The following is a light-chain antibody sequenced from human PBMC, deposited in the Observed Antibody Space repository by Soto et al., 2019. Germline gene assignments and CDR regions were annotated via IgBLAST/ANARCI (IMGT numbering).Light chain of an antibody. CDR1: QSVSSY. J-gene: IGKJ2*01. V-gene: IGKV3-11*01. CDR3: QQRSNYMYT. Sequence: IVLTQSPATLSLSPGERVTLSCRASQSVSSYLAWYQQQPGQAPRLLIYDASNRATGIPARFSGSGSGTDFTLTISSLEPEDFAVYYCQQRSNYMYTFGQGTKVDIK. CDR2: DAS.